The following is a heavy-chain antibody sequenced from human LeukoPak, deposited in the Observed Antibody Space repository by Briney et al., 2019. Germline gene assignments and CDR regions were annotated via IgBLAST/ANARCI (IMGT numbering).Heavy chain of an antibody. V-gene: IGHV3-15*07. D-gene: IGHD3-22*01. CDR3: ATDFYDST. CDR2: IRGNSDGGTI. Sequence: GGSLRLSCATSGFTFSNAWMNWVRQAPGKGLEWVGRIRGNSDGGTIDYAAPVKGRSTLSRDDSKTTLYLQMNSLQTEDTAVYYCATDFYDSTWGQGTLVTVSS. J-gene: IGHJ5*02. CDR1: GFTFSNAW.